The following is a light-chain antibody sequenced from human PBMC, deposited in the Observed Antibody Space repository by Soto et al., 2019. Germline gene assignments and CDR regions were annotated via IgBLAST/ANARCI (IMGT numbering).Light chain of an antibody. CDR1: QSVSSN. CDR2: GAS. J-gene: IGKJ1*01. Sequence: EIVMTQSPATLSVSPGERATLSCRASQSVSSNLAWYQQKPGQAPRLLIYGASTRATGIPARFSGSGSGTELTLTISSLQSEDFAVYYCQQYHNWPRTFGQGTKVEIK. V-gene: IGKV3-15*01. CDR3: QQYHNWPRT.